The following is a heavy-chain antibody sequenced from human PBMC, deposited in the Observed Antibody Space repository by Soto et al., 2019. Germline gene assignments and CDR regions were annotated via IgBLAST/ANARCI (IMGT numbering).Heavy chain of an antibody. CDR1: GYSFTSYW. D-gene: IGHD3-3*01. CDR2: IDPSDSYT. V-gene: IGHV5-10-1*01. J-gene: IGHJ6*01. CDR3: ARHYDFWSRYYYYYGMDL. Sequence: PGESLKISCKGSGYSFTSYWISGVRQMPGKGLEWMGRIDPSDSYTNYSPSFQGHVTISADKSISTAYLQWSSLKASDTAMYYCARHYDFWSRYYYYYGMDLWGPGTRVTVSS.